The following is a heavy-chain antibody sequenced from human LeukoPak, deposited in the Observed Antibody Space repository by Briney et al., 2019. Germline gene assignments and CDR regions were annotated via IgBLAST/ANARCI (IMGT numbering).Heavy chain of an antibody. CDR2: IYHSGST. CDR3: ARGSYHYGSGSYYPLDY. V-gene: IGHV4-4*02. J-gene: IGHJ4*02. D-gene: IGHD3-10*01. Sequence: SETLSLTCAVSGGSISSSNWWSWVRQPPGKGLEWIGEIYHSGSTNYNPSLKSRVTISVDKSKNQFSLKLSPVTAADTAVYYCARGSYHYGSGSYYPLDYWGQGTLVTVSS. CDR1: GGSISSSNW.